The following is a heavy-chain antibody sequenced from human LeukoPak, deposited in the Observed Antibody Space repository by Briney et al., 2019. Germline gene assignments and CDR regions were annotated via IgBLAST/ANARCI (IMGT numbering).Heavy chain of an antibody. CDR3: ARDLRFLEWLPPGGGGMDV. CDR1: GFTFSSYA. V-gene: IGHV3-30-3*01. CDR2: ISYDGSNK. Sequence: GGSLRFSCAASGFTFSSYAMHWVRQAPGKGLEWVAVISYDGSNKYYADSVKGRFTISRDNSKNTLYLQMNSLRAEDTAVYYCARDLRFLEWLPPGGGGMDVWGQGTTVTVSS. D-gene: IGHD3-3*01. J-gene: IGHJ6*02.